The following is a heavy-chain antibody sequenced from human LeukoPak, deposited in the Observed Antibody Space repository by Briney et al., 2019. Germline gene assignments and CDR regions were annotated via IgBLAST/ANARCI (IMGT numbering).Heavy chain of an antibody. D-gene: IGHD3-3*01. V-gene: IGHV4-38-2*02. CDR3: ASLVEGSDDLYNWFDP. J-gene: IGHJ5*02. CDR2: IYHSGST. Sequence: SETLSLTCTVSGYSISSGYYWGWIRQPPVEGLEWIGSIYHSGSTYYNPSLKSRVTISVDTSKNQFSLKLSSVTAADTAVYYCASLVEGSDDLYNWFDPWGQGTLVTVSS. CDR1: GYSISSGYY.